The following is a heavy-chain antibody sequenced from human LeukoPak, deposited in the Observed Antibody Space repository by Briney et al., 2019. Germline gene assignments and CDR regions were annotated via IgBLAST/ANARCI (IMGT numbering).Heavy chain of an antibody. V-gene: IGHV4-59*01. CDR2: IYYSGST. J-gene: IGHJ5*02. D-gene: IGHD5-24*01. Sequence: SEPLSLTCTVSGGSINSYYWSWIRQPPGKGLEWIGYIYYSGSTNYNPSLKSRVTISVDTSKNQFSLKMSSVTAADTAVYYCARARDGHINNWFDPWGQDTLVTVSS. CDR3: ARARDGHINNWFDP. CDR1: GGSINSYY.